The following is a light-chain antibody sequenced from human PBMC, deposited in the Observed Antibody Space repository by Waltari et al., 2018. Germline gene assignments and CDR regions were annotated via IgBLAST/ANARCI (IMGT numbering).Light chain of an antibody. CDR1: QDISNN. V-gene: IGKV1-39*01. CDR2: AAS. CDR3: QQSYSTPYT. Sequence: DIQMTQSPSSLSASMGERVTISCQASQDISNNLHWYQQKPGQAPKLLIYAASSLQSGVPSRFSGSGSGTDFTLTISSLQPEDFATYYCQQSYSTPYTFGQGTKLEIK. J-gene: IGKJ2*01.